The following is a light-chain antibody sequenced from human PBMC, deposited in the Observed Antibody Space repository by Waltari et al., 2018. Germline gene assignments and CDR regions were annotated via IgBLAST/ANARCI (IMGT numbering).Light chain of an antibody. Sequence: DIVMTQSPLSLPVTLGAQASISCRSSQSLLQRNGYTYLDWYLQKPGQSPQLLIYLGCNRASGVADRFSGSGSGTDFTLKISTVEAEDVGIYYCMQALQTPRTFGQGTKVEIK. CDR1: QSLLQRNGYTY. J-gene: IGKJ1*01. CDR3: MQALQTPRT. CDR2: LGC. V-gene: IGKV2-28*01.